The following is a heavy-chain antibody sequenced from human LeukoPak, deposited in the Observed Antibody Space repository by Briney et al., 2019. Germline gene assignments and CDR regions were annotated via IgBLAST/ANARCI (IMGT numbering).Heavy chain of an antibody. D-gene: IGHD5-18*01. CDR3: ARDRSGYSEYYFDY. CDR1: GGSISTYC. J-gene: IGHJ4*02. CDR2: IYPSGST. Sequence: KASETLSLTCTVSGGSISTYCWSWIRQPAGKGLEWIGRIYPSGSTFYNPSLKSRVTISIDKSKNQFFLNLTSVTAADTALYYCARDRSGYSEYYFDYWGQGSLVTVSS. V-gene: IGHV4-4*07.